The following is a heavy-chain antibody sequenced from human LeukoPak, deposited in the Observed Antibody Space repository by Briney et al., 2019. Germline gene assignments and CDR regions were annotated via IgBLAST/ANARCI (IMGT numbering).Heavy chain of an antibody. V-gene: IGHV3-48*03. Sequence: GGFLRLSCAASGFTFSSYEMNWVRQAPGKGLEWVSYISSSGSTIYYADSVKGRFTISRDNAKNSLYLQMNSLRAEDTAVYYCAKDRHDDYVWGSHTGNWFDPWGQGTLVTVSS. D-gene: IGHD3-16*01. CDR3: AKDRHDDYVWGSHTGNWFDP. CDR2: ISSSGSTI. J-gene: IGHJ5*02. CDR1: GFTFSSYE.